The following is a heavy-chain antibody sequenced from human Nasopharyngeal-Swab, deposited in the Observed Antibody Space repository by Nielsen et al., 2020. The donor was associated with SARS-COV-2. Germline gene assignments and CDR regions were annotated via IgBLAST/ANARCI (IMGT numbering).Heavy chain of an antibody. J-gene: IGHJ4*02. D-gene: IGHD3-9*01. V-gene: IGHV3-66*01. Sequence: GGPLRLSCAASGLTVSNNYMTWVRQVPGKGLEWVPIVFSGVSTYYADSVKSRFTISRDNSKNTLYLQMNSLRAEDTAVYYCAKAAEGYYDILTGYSIMYYFDDWGQGTLVTVSS. CDR2: VFSGVST. CDR3: AKAAEGYYDILTGYSIMYYFDD. CDR1: GLTVSNNY.